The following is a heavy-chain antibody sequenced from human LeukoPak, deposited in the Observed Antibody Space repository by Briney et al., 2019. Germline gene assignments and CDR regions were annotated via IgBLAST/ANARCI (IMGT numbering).Heavy chain of an antibody. CDR2: IYSSGST. D-gene: IGHD5-18*01. V-gene: IGHV4-4*07. Sequence: KTSETLSLTCNVSGGSISSYFWSWIRQPAGKRLEWIGRIYSSGSTYYNPSLKSRVSMSVDTSKNQFSLKLSSVTAADTAVYYCARGRYSYGPQNYDYMDVWGKGTTVTISS. CDR1: GGSISSYF. CDR3: ARGRYSYGPQNYDYMDV. J-gene: IGHJ6*03.